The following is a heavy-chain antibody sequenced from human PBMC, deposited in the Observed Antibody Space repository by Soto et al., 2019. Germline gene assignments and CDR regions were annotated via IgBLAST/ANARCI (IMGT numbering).Heavy chain of an antibody. V-gene: IGHV1-3*01. CDR2: INADNGNT. CDR3: ASLYDDTSGNFDY. Sequence: GASVKVSCKASGYTFTSYDINWVRQATGQGLEWMGWINADNGNTKYSQKFQGRVTITRDTSASTAYMDLSSLRSEDTAVYYCASLYDDTSGNFDYWGQGTLVTVSS. J-gene: IGHJ4*02. CDR1: GYTFTSYD. D-gene: IGHD3-22*01.